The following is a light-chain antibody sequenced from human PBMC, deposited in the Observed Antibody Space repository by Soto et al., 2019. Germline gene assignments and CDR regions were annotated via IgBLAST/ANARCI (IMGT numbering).Light chain of an antibody. Sequence: QSALTQSPSASGSPGQSVTISCTGTSSDVGNYKYVSWYQQHPGKAPKPMIYEVSKRPSGVPDRFSGSKSGNTASLTVSGLQVEDEDDYYCSSYAGSNLWVFGGGTKLTVL. CDR2: EVS. CDR1: SSDVGNYKY. V-gene: IGLV2-8*01. CDR3: SSYAGSNLWV. J-gene: IGLJ3*02.